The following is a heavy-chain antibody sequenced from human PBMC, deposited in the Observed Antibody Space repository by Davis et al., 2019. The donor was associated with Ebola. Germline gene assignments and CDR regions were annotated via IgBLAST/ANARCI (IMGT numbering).Heavy chain of an antibody. CDR2: INAGNGNT. Sequence: AASVKVSCKASGYTFTSYAMHWVRQAPGHRLEWMGWINAGNGNTKYSQKFQGRVTITRDTSASTAYMELSSLRSEDTAVYYCARDSIRFLVSACVVWGQGTTVTVSS. D-gene: IGHD3-3*01. CDR1: GYTFTSYA. V-gene: IGHV1-3*01. J-gene: IGHJ6*02. CDR3: ARDSIRFLVSACVV.